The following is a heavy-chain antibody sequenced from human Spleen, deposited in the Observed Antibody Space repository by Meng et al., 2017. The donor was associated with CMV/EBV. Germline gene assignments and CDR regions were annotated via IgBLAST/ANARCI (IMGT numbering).Heavy chain of an antibody. CDR3: ASRYCNSTSCSSDY. CDR1: GGSISSYY. J-gene: IGHJ4*02. D-gene: IGHD2-2*01. CDR2: IYTSGST. V-gene: IGHV4-4*07. Sequence: SETLSLTCTVSGGSISSYYWSWIRQPAGKGLEWIGRIYTSGSTNYNPSLKSRVTMSVDTSRNQFSLKLTSVTAADTAVYYCASRYCNSTSCSSDYWGQGTLVTVSS.